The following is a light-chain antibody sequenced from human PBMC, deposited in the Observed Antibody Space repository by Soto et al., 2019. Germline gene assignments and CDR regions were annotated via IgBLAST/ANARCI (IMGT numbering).Light chain of an antibody. J-gene: IGLJ2*01. CDR1: SSDVGGYKY. Sequence: QSALTQPASVSGSLGQSITISCTGTSSDVGGYKYVSWYQQHPGKVPKLLTYEVSRRPSGVSNRFSGSKSGNTASLTISGLQAEDEADYCSSFTISNTVLFGGRTQLTVL. V-gene: IGLV2-14*01. CDR2: EVS. CDR3: SSFTISNTVL.